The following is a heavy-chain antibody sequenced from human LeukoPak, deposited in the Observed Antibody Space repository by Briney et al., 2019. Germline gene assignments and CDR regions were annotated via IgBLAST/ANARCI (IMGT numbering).Heavy chain of an antibody. Sequence: GGSLRLSCAASGFIFSSYAMSWVRQAPRKGLEWVSAISGSGGSTYYADSVKGRFTISRDNSKNTLYLQMNSLRAEDTAVYYCAKVVGAKTDYYMDVWGKGTTVTVSS. CDR3: AKVVGAKTDYYMDV. CDR2: ISGSGGST. D-gene: IGHD1-26*01. V-gene: IGHV3-23*01. J-gene: IGHJ6*03. CDR1: GFIFSSYA.